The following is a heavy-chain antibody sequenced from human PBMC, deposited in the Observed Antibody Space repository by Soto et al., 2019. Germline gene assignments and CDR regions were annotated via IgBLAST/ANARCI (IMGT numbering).Heavy chain of an antibody. CDR3: AKGKGEGYCTGGSCSFYX. V-gene: IGHV3-23*01. CDR2: ISASGDST. D-gene: IGHD2-15*01. CDR1: GFTYSRYA. Sequence: SGEALKISWEASGFTYSRYAMSWVRQAPGKGVEWVSVISASGDSTNYADSVKGRVTISRYNANNTLYLRMNSLRVEDAAVYYCAKGKGEGYCTGGSCSFYXWGQGTLVTVSX. J-gene: IGHJ4*02.